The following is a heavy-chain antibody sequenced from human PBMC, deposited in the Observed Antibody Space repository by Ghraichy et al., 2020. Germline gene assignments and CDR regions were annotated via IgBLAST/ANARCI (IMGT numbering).Heavy chain of an antibody. CDR3: ARAPYDFWSGYIDY. D-gene: IGHD3-3*01. CDR2: IYYSGST. V-gene: IGHV4-39*01. CDR1: GGSISSSSYY. J-gene: IGHJ4*02. Sequence: SETPLTCTVSGGSISSSSYYWGWIRQPPGKGLEWIGSIYYSGSTYYNPSLKSRVTISVDTSKNQFSLKLSSVTAADTAVYYCARAPYDFWSGYIDYWGQGTLVTVSS.